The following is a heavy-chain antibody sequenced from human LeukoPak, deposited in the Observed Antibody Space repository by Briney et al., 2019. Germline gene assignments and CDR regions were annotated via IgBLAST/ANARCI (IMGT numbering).Heavy chain of an antibody. D-gene: IGHD1-26*01. V-gene: IGHV3-30*03. CDR2: ISYDGSNI. Sequence: GGSLRLSCAASGFTFSSYGMHWVRQAPGKGLEWVAVISYDGSNIYYADSVKGRFTISRDNSKNTLYLQMNSLRAEDTAVYYCASSGSYRFDYWGQGTLVTVSS. CDR1: GFTFSSYG. CDR3: ASSGSYRFDY. J-gene: IGHJ4*02.